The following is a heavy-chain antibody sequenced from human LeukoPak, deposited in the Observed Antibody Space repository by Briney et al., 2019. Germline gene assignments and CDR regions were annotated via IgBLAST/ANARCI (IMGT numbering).Heavy chain of an antibody. CDR2: ILGDGSST. CDR1: GFTFDDYA. J-gene: IGHJ4*02. D-gene: IGHD6-13*01. CDR3: AKDRYSSSWYTIGY. Sequence: GGSLRLSCAASGFTFDDYAMHWVRQVPGKGLEWVSLILGDGSSTNYADSVKGRFTISRDNSKNSLYLHMNSLRVEDTALYFCAKDRYSSSWYTIGYWGQGTLVTVSS. V-gene: IGHV3-43*02.